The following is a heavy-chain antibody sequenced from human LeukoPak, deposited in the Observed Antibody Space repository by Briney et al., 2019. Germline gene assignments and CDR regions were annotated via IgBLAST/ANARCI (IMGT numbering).Heavy chain of an antibody. Sequence: GGSLRLSCTASGFTFSSFATHWVRQAPGKGLEYVSGISSNGGNTHYADSVKGRFTISRDNSKNTLYLQMSSLRAEDTAVYYCVKDTYTTSWYPDYWGQGTLVTVSS. D-gene: IGHD6-19*01. V-gene: IGHV3-64D*09. CDR3: VKDTYTTSWYPDY. J-gene: IGHJ4*02. CDR2: ISSNGGNT. CDR1: GFTFSSFA.